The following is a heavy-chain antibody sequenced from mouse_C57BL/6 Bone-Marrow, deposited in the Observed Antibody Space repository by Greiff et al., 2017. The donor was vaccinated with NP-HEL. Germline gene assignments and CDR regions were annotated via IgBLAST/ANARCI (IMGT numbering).Heavy chain of an antibody. CDR1: GYTFTSYW. CDR3: ARGVVAGED. Sequence: QVQLKESGAELVKPGASVKMSCKASGYTFTSYWITWVKQRPGQGLEWIGDIYPGSGSTNYNEKFKSKATLTVDTSSSTAYMQLSSLTSEDSAVYYCARGVVAGEDWGQGTSVTVSS. D-gene: IGHD1-1*01. CDR2: IYPGSGST. J-gene: IGHJ4*01. V-gene: IGHV1-55*01.